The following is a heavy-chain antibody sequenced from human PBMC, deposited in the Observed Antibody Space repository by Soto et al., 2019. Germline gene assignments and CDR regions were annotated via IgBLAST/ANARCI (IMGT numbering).Heavy chain of an antibody. CDR3: ARASYNWNDGGSYGMDV. CDR2: IYHSGST. Sequence: SEPRCLTCSVSGGSIISGGYSWSWIRQPPGKCLEWIGYIYHSGSTYYNPSLKSRVTISVDTSKNQFSLKLGSVTAADTAVYYCARASYNWNDGGSYGMDVWGQGTTVTVSS. V-gene: IGHV4-30-2*01. J-gene: IGHJ6*02. CDR1: GGSIISGGYS. D-gene: IGHD1-1*01.